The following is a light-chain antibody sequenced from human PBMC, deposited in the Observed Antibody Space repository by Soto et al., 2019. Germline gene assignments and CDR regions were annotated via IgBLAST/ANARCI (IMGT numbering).Light chain of an antibody. CDR2: SNN. CDR3: AAWDDSLKGPV. Sequence: QSVLTQPPSASGTPGQRVTISCSGSSSNFGSNSVSWYQHLPGTAPRLLIYSNNPRPSGVPDRFSGSKSGTSASLAISGLQSEDEAEYYCAAWDDSLKGPVFGGGTQLTVL. CDR1: SSNFGSNS. J-gene: IGLJ3*02. V-gene: IGLV1-44*01.